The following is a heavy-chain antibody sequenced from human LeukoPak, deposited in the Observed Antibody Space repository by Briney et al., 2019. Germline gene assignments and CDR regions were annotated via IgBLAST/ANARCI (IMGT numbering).Heavy chain of an antibody. V-gene: IGHV3-74*01. J-gene: IGHJ6*02. CDR2: LDTTGTVT. Sequence: GGSLRLSCAVSGFTSSVFGMDWVRQAPGKGLVWVSFLDTTGTVTTYADSVKGRFTISRDIAKNTLHLEMNSLRAEDTGIYYCARGVDYAMDVRGQGTTVTVSS. CDR1: GFTSSVFG. CDR3: ARGVDYAMDV.